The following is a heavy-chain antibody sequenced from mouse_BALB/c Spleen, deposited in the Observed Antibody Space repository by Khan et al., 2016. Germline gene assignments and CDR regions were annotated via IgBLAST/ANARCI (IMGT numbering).Heavy chain of an antibody. J-gene: IGHJ4*01. CDR1: GYSITSDYA. V-gene: IGHV3-2*02. CDR3: ARSDYGDKDAMDY. Sequence: VQLKESGPGLVKPSQSLSLTCTDTGYSITSDYAWNWIRQFPGNRLEWMGYISYSGSTSYNPSLNSRISITRDTSKNQFFLQLNSVTSEDTATYYCARSDYGDKDAMDYWGQGTSVTVSS. CDR2: ISYSGST. D-gene: IGHD1-1*01.